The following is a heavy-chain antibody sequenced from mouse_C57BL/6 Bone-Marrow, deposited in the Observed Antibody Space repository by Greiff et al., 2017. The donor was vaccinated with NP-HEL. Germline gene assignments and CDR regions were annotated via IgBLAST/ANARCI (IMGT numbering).Heavy chain of an antibody. J-gene: IGHJ1*03. Sequence: EVKLVESGGGLVKPGGSLKLSCAASGFTFSDYGMHWVRQAPEKGLEWVAYISSGSSTIYYADTVKGRFTISRDNAKNTLFLQMTRLRSEDTAMYYCAPLGGNWYFDVWGTGTTVTVSS. CDR2: ISSGSSTI. CDR3: APLGGNWYFDV. CDR1: GFTFSDYG. D-gene: IGHD3-3*01. V-gene: IGHV5-17*01.